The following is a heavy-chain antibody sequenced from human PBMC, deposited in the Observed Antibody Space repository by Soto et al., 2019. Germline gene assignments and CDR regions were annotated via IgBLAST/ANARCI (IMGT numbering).Heavy chain of an antibody. D-gene: IGHD2-15*01. V-gene: IGHV3-23*01. CDR2: ISGSGGTT. CDR1: GFTFSTFA. Sequence: PGGSLRLSCAASGFTFSTFAMSWVRQAPGKGMEWVSAISGSGGTTYNADSVKGRFTISRDNAKNSLYLQMNSLRAEDTALYYCAKVSYSIYYYYGMDVWGQGTTVTVSS. J-gene: IGHJ6*02. CDR3: AKVSYSIYYYYGMDV.